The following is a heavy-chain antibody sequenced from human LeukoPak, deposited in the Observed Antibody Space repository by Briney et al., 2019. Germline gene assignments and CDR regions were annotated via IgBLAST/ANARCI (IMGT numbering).Heavy chain of an antibody. J-gene: IGHJ6*02. V-gene: IGHV4-39*07. Sequence: SETLSLTCTVSGGSICSSSYYWGWIRQPPGKGLEWIGSIYYSGSTYYNPSLKSRVTISVDTSKNQFSLKLSSVTAADTAVYYCARDQVDDSSSWYPLPSHYYYYYGMDVWGQGTTVTVSS. CDR1: GGSICSSSYY. D-gene: IGHD6-13*01. CDR2: IYYSGST. CDR3: ARDQVDDSSSWYPLPSHYYYYYGMDV.